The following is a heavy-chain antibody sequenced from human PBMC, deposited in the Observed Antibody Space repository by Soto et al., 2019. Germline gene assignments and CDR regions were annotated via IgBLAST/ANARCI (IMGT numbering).Heavy chain of an antibody. CDR2: ISYDGNNT. CDR1: GFSISDYG. D-gene: IGHD1-26*01. Sequence: QVQLVASGGGVVQPGWSLRLSCAASGFSISDYGMEWVRQAPGKGLEWVALISYDGNNTYYADSVKGRFTISRDNSKDALFLQMTGLGAEDTAVYYCAKGAGDRLSLGMDVWGQGTTVTVSS. J-gene: IGHJ6*02. V-gene: IGHV3-30*18. CDR3: AKGAGDRLSLGMDV.